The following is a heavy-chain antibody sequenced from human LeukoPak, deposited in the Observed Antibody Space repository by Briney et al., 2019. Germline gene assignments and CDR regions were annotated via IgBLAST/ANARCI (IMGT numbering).Heavy chain of an antibody. J-gene: IGHJ4*02. Sequence: SGPTLVNPTQTLTLTCTLSGFSLSTSGVGVGWIRQPPGKGLEWIGYIYYSGSTNYNPSLKSRVTISVDTSKNQFSLKLSSVTAADTAVYYCAMGLRLGELSIDYWGQGTLVTVSS. CDR3: AMGLRLGELSIDY. CDR2: IYYSGST. D-gene: IGHD3-16*02. V-gene: IGHV4-61*08. CDR1: GFSLSTSGVG.